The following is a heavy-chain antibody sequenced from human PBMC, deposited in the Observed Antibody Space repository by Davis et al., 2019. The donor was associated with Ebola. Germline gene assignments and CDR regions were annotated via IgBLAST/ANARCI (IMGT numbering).Heavy chain of an antibody. D-gene: IGHD6-13*01. CDR3: ARHLPYGSSSWRAMDV. CDR2: IYYSGST. V-gene: IGHV4-39*01. Sequence: PSETLSLTCTVSGGSISSSSYYWGWIRQPPGKGLEWIGSIYYSGSTYYNPSLKSRVTISVDTSKNQFSLKLSSVTAADTAVYYCARHLPYGSSSWRAMDVWGKGTTVTVSS. J-gene: IGHJ6*04. CDR1: GGSISSSSYY.